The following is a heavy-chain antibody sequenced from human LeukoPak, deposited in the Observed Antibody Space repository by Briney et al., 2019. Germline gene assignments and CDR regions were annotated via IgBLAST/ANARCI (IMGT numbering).Heavy chain of an antibody. CDR1: GFSFSSFA. CDR2: ISYDGSNK. V-gene: IGHV3-30-3*01. CDR3: ARTTVTYYYYYGMDV. Sequence: HTGGSLRLSCAASGFSFSSFAMHWVRQAPGKGLEWVAVISYDGSNKYYADSVKGRFTISRDNSKNTLYLQMNSLRAEDTAVYYCARTTVTYYYYYGMDVWGQGTTVTVSS. D-gene: IGHD4-17*01. J-gene: IGHJ6*02.